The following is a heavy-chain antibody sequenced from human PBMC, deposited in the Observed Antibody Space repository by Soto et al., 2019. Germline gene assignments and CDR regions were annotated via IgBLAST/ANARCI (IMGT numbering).Heavy chain of an antibody. V-gene: IGHV3-48*03. CDR2: ISTSGSTI. D-gene: IGHD5-12*01. CDR3: AREMATTQGFDY. J-gene: IGHJ4*02. Sequence: GGSLRLSCAASGFNFSTYEMDWVRQAPGKGLEWVSYISTSGSTIKYADSVKGRFAISRDNAKNSLYLQMSSLRAEDTAVYYCAREMATTQGFDYWGQGTLVT. CDR1: GFNFSTYE.